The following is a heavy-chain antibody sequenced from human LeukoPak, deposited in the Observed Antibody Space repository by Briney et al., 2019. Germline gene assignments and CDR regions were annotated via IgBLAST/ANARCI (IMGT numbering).Heavy chain of an antibody. CDR2: IYHSGNT. CDR1: GGFITSSDW. V-gene: IGHV4-4*02. J-gene: IGHJ5*02. D-gene: IGHD6-13*01. Sequence: SETLSLTCAVSGGFITSSDWWSWVRQPPGKGLEWLGVIYHSGNTSYNPALNSRVTILVDKYKNQFSLKLSSVTAADTAVYHCARAKHSSAAAGTWWFDPWGQGTLVTVSS. CDR3: ARAKHSSAAAGTWWFDP.